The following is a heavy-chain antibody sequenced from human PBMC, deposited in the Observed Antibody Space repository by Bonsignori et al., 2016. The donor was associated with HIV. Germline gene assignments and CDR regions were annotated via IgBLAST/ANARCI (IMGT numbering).Heavy chain of an antibody. Sequence: WIRQPPGKGLEWVSGISWNSDIIAYADSVKGRFIISRDNAKNSLYLQMNSLRAEDTALYYCAKSLHTYYYDSSGYPVDYWGQGTLVTVSS. CDR2: ISWNSDII. CDR3: AKSLHTYYYDSSGYPVDY. J-gene: IGHJ4*02. V-gene: IGHV3-9*01. D-gene: IGHD3-22*01.